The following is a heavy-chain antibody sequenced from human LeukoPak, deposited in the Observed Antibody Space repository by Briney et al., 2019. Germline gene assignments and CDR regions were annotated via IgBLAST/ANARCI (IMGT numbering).Heavy chain of an antibody. CDR2: INPSGGST. CDR3: ARWTTTYLDY. D-gene: IGHD4-11*01. J-gene: IGHJ4*02. CDR1: GYTFTNYY. V-gene: IGHV1-46*01. Sequence: ASVEVSCEASGYTFTNYYIHWVRQAPGQGLEWMGIINPSGGSTNFAQKFQGRVTMTTDTSTITVYMELSSLRSEDTAVYYCARWTTTYLDYWGQGTLVTVSS.